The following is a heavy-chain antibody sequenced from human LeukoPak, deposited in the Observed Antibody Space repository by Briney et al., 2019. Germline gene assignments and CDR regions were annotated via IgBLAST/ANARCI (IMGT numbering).Heavy chain of an antibody. D-gene: IGHD3-10*01. CDR1: GFIFSTHG. CDR3: ARQYYGSGSYNY. CDR2: IYSDNT. J-gene: IGHJ4*02. V-gene: IGHV3-NL1*01. Sequence: PGGSLRLSCTASGFIFSTHGMHWARQAPGKGLEWVSFIYSDNTHYSDSVKGRFTISRDNSKNTLYLQMNSLKSSDTAMYYCARQYYGSGSYNYWGQGTLVTVSS.